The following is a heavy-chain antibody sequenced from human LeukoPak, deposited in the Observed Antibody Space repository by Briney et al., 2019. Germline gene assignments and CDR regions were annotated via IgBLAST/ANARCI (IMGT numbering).Heavy chain of an antibody. D-gene: IGHD4-17*01. CDR3: ARADDGRTDY. Sequence: PSETLSLTCTVSVGSISSSSSYWGWIRQPPGKGLGWLGSIYDSGSTYYNPSLKSRVTISVDTSKNQFSLKLSSVTAADSAVYCCARADDGRTDYWGQGTLVTVSS. CDR1: VGSISSSSSY. J-gene: IGHJ4*02. V-gene: IGHV4-39*01. CDR2: IYDSGST.